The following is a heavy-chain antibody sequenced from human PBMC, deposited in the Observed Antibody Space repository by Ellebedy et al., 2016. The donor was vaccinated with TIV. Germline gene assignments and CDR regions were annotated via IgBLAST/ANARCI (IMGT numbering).Heavy chain of an antibody. J-gene: IGHJ4*02. CDR3: ARDSWSEDRGYYYV. CDR1: GGYLRTYY. D-gene: IGHD3-22*01. V-gene: IGHV4-59*01. CDR2: IYYSGST. Sequence: SETLSLXXNVSGGYLRTYYWSWIRQSPGKGLEWIGYIYYSGSTGYNPSLKSRVTISVDTSKNQVSLKLRSVTAADTGLYYCARDSWSEDRGYYYVWGQGTLVTVSS.